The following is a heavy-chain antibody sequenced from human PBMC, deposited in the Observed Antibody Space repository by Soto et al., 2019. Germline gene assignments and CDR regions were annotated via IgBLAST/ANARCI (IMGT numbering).Heavy chain of an antibody. CDR1: GGSISSGGYY. J-gene: IGHJ6*02. Sequence: QVQLQESGPGLVKPSQTLSLTCTVSGGSISSGGYYWSWIRQHPGKGLEWIGYIYYSGSTYYNPSLKRPVTISVDTSKNQFSLKLSSVTAAATAVYYCARDSGTYYDFWSGPNYYYYGMDVWGQGTTVTVSS. V-gene: IGHV4-31*01. D-gene: IGHD3-3*01. CDR3: ARDSGTYYDFWSGPNYYYYGMDV. CDR2: IYYSGST.